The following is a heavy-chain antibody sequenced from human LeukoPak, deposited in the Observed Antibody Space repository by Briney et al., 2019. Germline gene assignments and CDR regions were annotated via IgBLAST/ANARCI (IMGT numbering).Heavy chain of an antibody. J-gene: IGHJ4*02. D-gene: IGHD3-22*01. Sequence: HPGGSLRLSCAASRFTFSTYGMSWVRQAPGKGLEWVSSISGSGGSTNYADSVKGRFIISRDNSKNTLYLQMNSLRDGDTAVYYCAKSSYYDSSGYYREYYFDFWGQGTLVTVSS. CDR2: ISGSGGST. CDR1: RFTFSTYG. CDR3: AKSSYYDSSGYYREYYFDF. V-gene: IGHV3-23*01.